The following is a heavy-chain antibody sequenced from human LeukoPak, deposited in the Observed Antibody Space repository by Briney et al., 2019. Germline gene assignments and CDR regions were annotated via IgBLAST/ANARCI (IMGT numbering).Heavy chain of an antibody. J-gene: IGHJ4*02. V-gene: IGHV3-66*02. D-gene: IGHD5-12*01. Sequence: PGGSLRLSCAASGFTVSSNYMSWVRQAPGKGLEWVSVIYSGGSTYYADSVKGRFTISRDNSKNTLYLQMNSLGAEDTAVYYCARATRAVPFDYWGQGTLVTVSS. CDR3: ARATRAVPFDY. CDR2: IYSGGST. CDR1: GFTVSSNY.